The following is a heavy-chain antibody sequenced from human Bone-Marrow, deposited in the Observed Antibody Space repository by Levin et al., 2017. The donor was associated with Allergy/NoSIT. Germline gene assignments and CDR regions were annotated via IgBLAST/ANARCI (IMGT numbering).Heavy chain of an antibody. D-gene: IGHD2-21*02. CDR2: IYTSGST. Sequence: ETLSLTCTVSGVSISSYYCSWIRQSAGKGLEWIGRIYTSGSTNYNPSLKSRVTMSVDTSKNQFSLKLSSVTAADTAIYYCARTVNNGDYIDYWGQGTLVTVSS. CDR3: ARTVNNGDYIDY. CDR1: GVSISSYY. V-gene: IGHV4-4*07. J-gene: IGHJ4*02.